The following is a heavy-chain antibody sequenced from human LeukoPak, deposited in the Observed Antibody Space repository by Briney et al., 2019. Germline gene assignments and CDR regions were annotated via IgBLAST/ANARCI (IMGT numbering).Heavy chain of an antibody. CDR3: ASRLVVRGPYYYYMDV. Sequence: GASVKVSCKASGYTFTTYGISWVRQSPGQGREGMGWISAYNGNTNYAQTFQGRVTITADESTSTAYMELSSLRSEDTAVYYCASRLVVRGPYYYYMDVWGKGTTVTISS. CDR2: ISAYNGNT. V-gene: IGHV1-18*01. D-gene: IGHD3-10*01. J-gene: IGHJ6*03. CDR1: GYTFTTYG.